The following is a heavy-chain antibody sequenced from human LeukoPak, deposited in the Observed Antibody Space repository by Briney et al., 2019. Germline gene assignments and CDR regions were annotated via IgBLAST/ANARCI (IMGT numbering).Heavy chain of an antibody. D-gene: IGHD6-13*01. CDR1: GYTFTSYA. CDR2: INADNGNT. CDR3: ARGAPTAAAGLDC. V-gene: IGHV1-3*01. J-gene: IGHJ4*02. Sequence: ASVKVSCKASGYTFTSYAMHWVRQAPGQRLEWMGWINADNGNTKYSQKFQGRVTITRDTSASTAYMELSSLRSEDTAVYYCARGAPTAAAGLDCWGQGTLVTVSS.